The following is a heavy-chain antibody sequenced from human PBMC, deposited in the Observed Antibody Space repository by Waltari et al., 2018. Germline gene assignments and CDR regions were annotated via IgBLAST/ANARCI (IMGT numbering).Heavy chain of an antibody. V-gene: IGHV1-24*01. J-gene: IGHJ1*01. D-gene: IGHD1-26*01. CDR1: GDTLTELT. CDR3: ASLSGSYYLRYFQH. CDR2: FDPEDGET. Sequence: QVQLVQSGAEVKKPGASVKVSCKGPGDTLTELTMHGVRQAPGKGLEWMGGFDPEDGETIYAQKFQGRVTMTEDTSTDTAYMELSSLRSEDTAVYYCASLSGSYYLRYFQHWGQGTLVTVSS.